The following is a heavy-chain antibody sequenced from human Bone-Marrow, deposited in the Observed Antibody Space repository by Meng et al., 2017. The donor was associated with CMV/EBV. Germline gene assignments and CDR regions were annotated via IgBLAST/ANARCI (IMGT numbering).Heavy chain of an antibody. D-gene: IGHD2-15*01. Sequence: TLSLTCTVSGGSISGSGHYWTWIRQHPGKGLEWIGHIYYSGSAYSNPSLKSRLTILVDTSKNQFSLTLRSVTAADTAVYYCARMVVNNWFDPWGQGTLVTVSS. CDR2: IYYSGSA. V-gene: IGHV4-31*03. J-gene: IGHJ5*02. CDR1: GGSISGSGHY. CDR3: ARMVVNNWFDP.